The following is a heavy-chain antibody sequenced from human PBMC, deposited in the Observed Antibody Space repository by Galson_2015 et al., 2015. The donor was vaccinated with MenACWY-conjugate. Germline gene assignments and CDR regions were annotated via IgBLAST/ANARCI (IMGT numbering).Heavy chain of an antibody. Sequence: QSGAEVTKPGESLQISCKGSGYSFTNYWIGWVRQMPGKGLEWMGLISPYDSNIRYSPPFQGQVTISADKSISTAYLQWSSLKASDTAMYYCARHPPGGRGMDVWGQGTTVTVSS. J-gene: IGHJ6*02. CDR1: GYSFTNYW. D-gene: IGHD1-26*01. V-gene: IGHV5-51*01. CDR3: ARHPPGGRGMDV. CDR2: ISPYDSNI.